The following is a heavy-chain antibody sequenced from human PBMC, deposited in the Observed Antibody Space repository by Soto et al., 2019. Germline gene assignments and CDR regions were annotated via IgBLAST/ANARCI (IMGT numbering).Heavy chain of an antibody. V-gene: IGHV4-31*03. Sequence: QVQLQESGPGLVKPSQTLSLTCTVSGGSISSGGYYWSWIRQHPGKGLEWIGYIYYSGSTYYNPSIKSRVTISGDTSKYQFSLTLSSVTAADTAVYYCARRSSWHLPASDYWGQGTLVTVSS. D-gene: IGHD6-13*01. CDR2: IYYSGST. CDR3: ARRSSWHLPASDY. CDR1: GGSISSGGYY. J-gene: IGHJ4*02.